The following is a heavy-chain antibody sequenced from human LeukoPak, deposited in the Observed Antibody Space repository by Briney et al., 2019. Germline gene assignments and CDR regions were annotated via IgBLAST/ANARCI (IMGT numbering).Heavy chain of an antibody. J-gene: IGHJ4*02. CDR3: ARRSGGYSYGYAL. V-gene: IGHV4-39*01. Sequence: SETLSLTCTVSGGSISSSSYYWGWLRQPPGKGLEWIGSIYYSGSTYYNPSLKSRVTISVDTSKNQFSLKLSSVTAADTAVYYCARRSGGYSYGYALWGQGTLVTVSP. CDR2: IYYSGST. D-gene: IGHD5-18*01. CDR1: GGSISSSSYY.